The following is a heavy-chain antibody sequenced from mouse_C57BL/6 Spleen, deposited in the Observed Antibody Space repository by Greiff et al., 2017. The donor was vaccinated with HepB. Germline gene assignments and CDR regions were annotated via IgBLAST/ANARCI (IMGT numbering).Heavy chain of an antibody. J-gene: IGHJ4*01. CDR1: GYTFTSYW. CDR3: ARALRSYGSSYGDMDY. CDR2: INPSNGGT. D-gene: IGHD1-1*01. V-gene: IGHV1-53*01. Sequence: QVQLQQPGTELVKPGASVKLSCKASGYTFTSYWMHWVKQRPGQGLEWIGNINPSNGGTNYNEKFKSKATLTVDKSSSTAYMQLSSLTSEDSAVYYCARALRSYGSSYGDMDYWGQGTSVTVSS.